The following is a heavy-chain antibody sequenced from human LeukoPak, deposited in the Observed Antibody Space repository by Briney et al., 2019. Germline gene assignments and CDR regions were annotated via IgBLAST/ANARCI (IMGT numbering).Heavy chain of an antibody. V-gene: IGHV4-59*01. CDR1: GGSITNYY. CDR3: ARASVTYYYYYYMDI. CDR2: IHYSGST. D-gene: IGHD4-11*01. J-gene: IGHJ6*03. Sequence: PSETLSLTCTVSGGSITNYYWTWIRQPPGKGLEWIGYIHYSGSTNYNPSLKSRVTISVDTSKNQFSLKLSSVTAADTAVYYCARASVTYYYYYYMDIWGKGTTVTVSS.